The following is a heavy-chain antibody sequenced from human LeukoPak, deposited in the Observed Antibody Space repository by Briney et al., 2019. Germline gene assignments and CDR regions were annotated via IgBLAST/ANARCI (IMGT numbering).Heavy chain of an antibody. J-gene: IGHJ6*03. CDR3: ARESVVPAAISFYYYYYMDV. Sequence: GGSLRLSCAASGFTFSSYAMHWVRQAPGKGLEWVAVISYDGSNKYYADSVKGRFTISRDNSKNTLYLQMNSLRAEDTAVYYCARESVVPAAISFYYYYYMDVWGKGTTVTISS. D-gene: IGHD2-2*01. CDR1: GFTFSSYA. CDR2: ISYDGSNK. V-gene: IGHV3-30*04.